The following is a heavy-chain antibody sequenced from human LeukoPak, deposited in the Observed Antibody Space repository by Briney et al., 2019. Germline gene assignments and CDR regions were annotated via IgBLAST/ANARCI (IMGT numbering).Heavy chain of an antibody. V-gene: IGHV3-23*01. J-gene: IGHJ4*02. CDR2: ISYSGGGT. D-gene: IGHD3-22*01. CDR1: GFTFRSYT. Sequence: PGGSLRLSCAVSGFTFRSYTMSWVRQAPGKGLEWVSGISYSGGGTYSADSVKGRFTISRDNSKNTLYLHMNSLRAEDTAVYYCAKDTRYFDTSGYVSLGYWGQGTLVTVSS. CDR3: AKDTRYFDTSGYVSLGY.